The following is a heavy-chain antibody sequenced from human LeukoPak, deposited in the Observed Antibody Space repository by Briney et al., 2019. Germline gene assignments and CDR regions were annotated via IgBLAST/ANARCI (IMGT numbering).Heavy chain of an antibody. CDR2: IIPIFGTA. CDR1: GGTFSSYA. Sequence: SVKVSCKASGGTFSSYAISWVRQAPGHGLEWMGGIIPIFGTANYAQKFQGRVTITADESTSTAYMELSSLRSEDTAVYYCAGDSPSRYYGIDVWGKGTTVTVSS. D-gene: IGHD2-2*01. V-gene: IGHV1-69*01. J-gene: IGHJ6*04. CDR3: AGDSPSRYYGIDV.